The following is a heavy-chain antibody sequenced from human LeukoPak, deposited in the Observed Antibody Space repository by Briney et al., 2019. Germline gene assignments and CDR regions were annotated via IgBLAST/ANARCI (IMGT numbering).Heavy chain of an antibody. CDR2: ISSTNNYI. V-gene: IGHV3-21*04. J-gene: IGHJ4*02. Sequence: GGSLRLSCAASGFTFRNYFMPWVRQAPGKGLEWVSSISSTNNYIYYADSVKGRFTISRDNAQNSLFLQMDSLRAEDTAVYYCARDSGWDDILTGYYIHWGQGTLVTVSS. CDR1: GFTFRNYF. CDR3: ARDSGWDDILTGYYIH. D-gene: IGHD3-9*01.